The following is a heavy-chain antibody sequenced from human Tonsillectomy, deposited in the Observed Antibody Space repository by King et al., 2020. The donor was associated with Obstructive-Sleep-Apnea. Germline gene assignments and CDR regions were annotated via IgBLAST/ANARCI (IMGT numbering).Heavy chain of an antibody. CDR1: GFTFSSYS. Sequence: VQLVESGGGLVQPGGSLRLSCAASGFTFSSYSMNWVRQAPGKGLEWVSYISSSSTTIHYADSVKGRFTISRDNAKNSLYLQMNSLRAEDTAVYYCAREPSVWFGEKELIDWGQGTLVIVSS. V-gene: IGHV3-48*04. D-gene: IGHD3-10*01. CDR3: AREPSVWFGEKELID. CDR2: ISSSSTTI. J-gene: IGHJ4*02.